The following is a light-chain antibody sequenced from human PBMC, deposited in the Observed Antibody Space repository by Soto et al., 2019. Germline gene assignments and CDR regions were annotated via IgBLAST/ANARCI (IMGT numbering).Light chain of an antibody. Sequence: AIQMTQSPSSLSASVGDRVTITCRASQGIRNDLGWYQQKPGKAPKLLIYAASSLQSGVPSRFSGSGSGTDFTLTISSLQPEDFEIFYCLKDYNYTWMFGQGTKVDIK. CDR3: LKDYNYTWM. CDR2: AAS. J-gene: IGKJ1*01. CDR1: QGIRND. V-gene: IGKV1-6*01.